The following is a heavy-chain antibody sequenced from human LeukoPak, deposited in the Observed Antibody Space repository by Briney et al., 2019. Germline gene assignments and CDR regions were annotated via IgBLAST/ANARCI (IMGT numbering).Heavy chain of an antibody. CDR1: GFTFSSYG. CDR3: AKLVREDYYDSSGYYGY. D-gene: IGHD3-22*01. V-gene: IGHV3-30*18. J-gene: IGHJ4*02. Sequence: PGGSLRLSCAASGFTFSSYGMHWVRQAPGKGLEWVAVISYDGSNKYYADSVKGRFTISRDNSKNTLYLQMNSLRAEDTAVYYCAKLVREDYYDSSGYYGYWGQGTLVTVSS. CDR2: ISYDGSNK.